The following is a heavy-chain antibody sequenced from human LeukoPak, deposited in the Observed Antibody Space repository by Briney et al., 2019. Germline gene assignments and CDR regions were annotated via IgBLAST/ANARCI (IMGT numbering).Heavy chain of an antibody. CDR2: ISGGGGST. Sequence: GGSLRLSCAASGFTFSSYAMSWVRQAPGKGLEWVSTISGGGGSTYYPDSVKGRFTISRDNSKNTLYLQMTSLRAEDTAVYYCAKDSPHYVMQHWGQGTLVTVSS. V-gene: IGHV3-23*01. J-gene: IGHJ1*01. D-gene: IGHD3-16*01. CDR3: AKDSPHYVMQH. CDR1: GFTFSSYA.